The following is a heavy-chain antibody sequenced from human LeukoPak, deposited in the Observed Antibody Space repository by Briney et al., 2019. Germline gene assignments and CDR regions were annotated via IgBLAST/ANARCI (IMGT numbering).Heavy chain of an antibody. CDR3: ARGPHIAAAGTGPQTY. D-gene: IGHD6-13*01. Sequence: ASVKVSCKASGYIFTGYYMHWVRQAPGQGLEWMGWINPNSGATDYAQRFQGRVTMTRDTSISTAYMELSSLRSDDTAVYYCARGPHIAAAGTGPQTYWGQGTLSPSPQ. J-gene: IGHJ4*02. V-gene: IGHV1-2*02. CDR1: GYIFTGYY. CDR2: INPNSGAT.